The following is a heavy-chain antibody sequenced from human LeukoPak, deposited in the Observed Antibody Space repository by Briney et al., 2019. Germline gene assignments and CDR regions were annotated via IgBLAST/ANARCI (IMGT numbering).Heavy chain of an antibody. CDR3: ARGKKDDSGSYPADY. J-gene: IGHJ4*02. V-gene: IGHV4-59*01. D-gene: IGHD3-10*01. CDR2: IYYSGNT. CDR1: GGSFSGYY. Sequence: PSETLSLTCAVYGGSFSGYYWSWIRQPPGKGLEWIGYIYYSGNTNYNPSLKSRVTISLDTSKSQFSLKLSSVTAADTAVYYCARGKKDDSGSYPADYWGQGTLVTVSS.